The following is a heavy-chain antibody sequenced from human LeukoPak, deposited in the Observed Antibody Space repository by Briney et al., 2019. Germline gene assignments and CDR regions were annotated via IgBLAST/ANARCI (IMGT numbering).Heavy chain of an antibody. V-gene: IGHV1-46*01. D-gene: IGHD4-23*01. CDR3: ARGRATMVVTPGDAFDI. J-gene: IGHJ3*02. Sequence: GASVKVSCKASGYTFTSYYMHWVRQAPGQGLEWMGIINPSGGSTSYAQKFQGRVTMTRDTSTSTVYMELSSLRSEDTAVYYCARGRATMVVTPGDAFDIWGQGTMVTVSS. CDR1: GYTFTSYY. CDR2: INPSGGST.